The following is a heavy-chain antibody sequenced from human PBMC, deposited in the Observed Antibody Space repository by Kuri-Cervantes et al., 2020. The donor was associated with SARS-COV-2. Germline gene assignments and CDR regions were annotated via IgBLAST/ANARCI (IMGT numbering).Heavy chain of an antibody. V-gene: IGHV1-46*01. CDR2: INPSSGGT. Sequence: ASVKVSCKASGSIFTNYYMSWVRQAPGQGLEWLGIINPSSGGTSYAQKFQGRVTMNRETSTSTVYMELSSLRSEDTAVYYCARGRLSSDCLYYWGQGTLVTVSS. CDR1: GSIFTNYY. J-gene: IGHJ4*02. CDR3: ARGRLSSDCLYY. D-gene: IGHD2-21*02.